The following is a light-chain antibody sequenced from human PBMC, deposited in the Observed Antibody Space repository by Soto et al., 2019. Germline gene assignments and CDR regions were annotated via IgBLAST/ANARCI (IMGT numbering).Light chain of an antibody. CDR1: QSVSAY. J-gene: IGKJ1*01. V-gene: IGKV3-20*01. CDR3: QQYGSSPAT. CDR2: DAS. Sequence: IVLSQSPSSLQLTPGERATLSCRASQSVSAYLAWYHQQPGQAPRLLIYDASNRATGVPARFSGSGSGTDFTLTISMLEPEDVAVYYCQQYGSSPATFGQGTKVDIK.